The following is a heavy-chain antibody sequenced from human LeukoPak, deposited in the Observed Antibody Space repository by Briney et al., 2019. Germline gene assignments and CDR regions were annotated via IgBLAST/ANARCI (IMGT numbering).Heavy chain of an antibody. Sequence: GASVKVSCKASGYTFTSYAMNWVRQAPGQGLEWMGWINTNTGNPTYAQGFTGRFVFSLDTSVSTAYLQISSLKAEDTAVYYCARGPYYDFWSGYRRFPFDYWGQGTLVTVSS. CDR1: GYTFTSYA. J-gene: IGHJ4*02. CDR3: ARGPYYDFWSGYRRFPFDY. CDR2: INTNTGNP. V-gene: IGHV7-4-1*02. D-gene: IGHD3-3*01.